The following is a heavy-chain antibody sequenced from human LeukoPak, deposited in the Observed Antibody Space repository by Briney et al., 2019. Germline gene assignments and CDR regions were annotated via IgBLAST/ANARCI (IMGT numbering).Heavy chain of an antibody. Sequence: GGTLRLSCAASGFTFSSYGMSWVRQAPGKGLEWVSAISGSGGSTYYADSVKGRFTISRDNSKNTLYLQMNSLRAEDTAVYYCAKDLGELLEYYFDYWGQGTLVTVSS. J-gene: IGHJ4*02. CDR1: GFTFSSYG. CDR3: AKDLGELLEYYFDY. D-gene: IGHD1-26*01. CDR2: ISGSGGST. V-gene: IGHV3-23*01.